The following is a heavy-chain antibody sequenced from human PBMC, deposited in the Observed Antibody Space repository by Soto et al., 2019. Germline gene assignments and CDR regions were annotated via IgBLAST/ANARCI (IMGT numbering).Heavy chain of an antibody. V-gene: IGHV1-18*01. D-gene: IGHD3-3*01. Sequence: EASVKVSCKASGYTFTNYGISWVRQAPGQGLEWMGWISIYNGNTKYAQKFQGRVTMTTDTSTSTAYMELRSLRSDDTAVYYCVRADSSAASGYQNWFDPWG. CDR3: VRADSSAASGYQNWFDP. CDR2: ISIYNGNT. J-gene: IGHJ5*02. CDR1: GYTFTNYG.